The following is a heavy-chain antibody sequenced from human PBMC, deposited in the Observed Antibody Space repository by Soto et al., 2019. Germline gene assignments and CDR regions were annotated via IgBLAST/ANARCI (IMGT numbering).Heavy chain of an antibody. Sequence: EASVKVSCKASGGTFSSYAISWVRQAPGQGLEWMGGIIPIFGTANYAQKFQGRVTITADESTSTAYMELSSLRSEDTAVYCCARDDSSGALFGYWGQGTLVTVSS. CDR3: ARDDSSGALFGY. V-gene: IGHV1-69*13. D-gene: IGHD3-22*01. CDR1: GGTFSSYA. J-gene: IGHJ4*02. CDR2: IIPIFGTA.